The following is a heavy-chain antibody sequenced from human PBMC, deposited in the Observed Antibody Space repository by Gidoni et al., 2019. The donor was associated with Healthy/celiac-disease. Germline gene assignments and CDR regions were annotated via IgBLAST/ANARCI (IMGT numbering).Heavy chain of an antibody. D-gene: IGHD3-3*01. V-gene: IGHV4-39*01. CDR3: ARNPSPYYDFWSGYYPWFDP. CDR2: IYYSGST. J-gene: IGHJ5*02. Sequence: GKGLEWIGSIYYSGSTYYNPSLKSRVTISVDTSKNQFSLKLSSVTAADTAVYYCARNPSPYYDFWSGYYPWFDPWGQGTLVTVSS.